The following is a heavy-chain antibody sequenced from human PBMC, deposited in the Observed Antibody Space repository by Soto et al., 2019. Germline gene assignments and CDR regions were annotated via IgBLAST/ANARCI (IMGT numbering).Heavy chain of an antibody. J-gene: IGHJ3*01. V-gene: IGHV3-7*01. D-gene: IGHD2-15*01. CDR2: INEDGGEI. Sequence: PGGSLRLSCAASEFTFSGNWMHWVRQAPGKGLEWLANINEDGGEIYYVDSVKGRFTISRDNAQNSLYLHMNSLRAEDTAVYYCARELLLFAAFDLWGQGTMVTVSS. CDR1: EFTFSGNW. CDR3: ARELLLFAAFDL.